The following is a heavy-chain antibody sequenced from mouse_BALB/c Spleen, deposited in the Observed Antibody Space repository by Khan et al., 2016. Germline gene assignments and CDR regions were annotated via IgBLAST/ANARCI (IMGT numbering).Heavy chain of an antibody. D-gene: IGHD1-1*01. CDR3: NAIYYGSDVYFDY. V-gene: IGHV14-4*02. CDR2: IDPENGDT. CDR1: VFNIKDYY. J-gene: IGHJ2*01. Sequence: MQLEESGAELVRSGASVKLSCTASVFNIKDYYMHWVKQRPEQGLEWIGWIDPENGDTEYAPKFQGKATMTADTSSNAAYLQFSSLTSEDSAVYYCNAIYYGSDVYFDYWGPGTTLTVSS.